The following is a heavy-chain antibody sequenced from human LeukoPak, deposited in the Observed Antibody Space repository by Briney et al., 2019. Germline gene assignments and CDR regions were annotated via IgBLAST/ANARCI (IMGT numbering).Heavy chain of an antibody. D-gene: IGHD6-25*01. CDR1: GGSVSSTNW. Sequence: PSETLSLTCGVSGGSVSSTNWWTWIRQPPGKGLEWIGEAHLDGRTNFNPSLKSRLTMSVDLSENHVSLKLTSVTAADTAVYYCAREGGFYRPLDYSGQGTLVTASS. V-gene: IGHV4-4*02. CDR2: AHLDGRT. CDR3: AREGGFYRPLDY. J-gene: IGHJ4*02.